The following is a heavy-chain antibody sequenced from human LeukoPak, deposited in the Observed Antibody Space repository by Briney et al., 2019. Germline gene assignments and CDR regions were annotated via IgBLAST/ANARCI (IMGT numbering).Heavy chain of an antibody. D-gene: IGHD6-6*01. J-gene: IGHJ6*03. CDR1: GGSFSGYY. Sequence: SETLSLTCAVYGGSFSGYYWSWIRQPPGKGLEWIGEINHSGSTNYNPSLKSRVTISVDTSKNQFSLKLSSVTAADTAVYYCARVRYSSSSARTYYYYMDVWGKGTTVTVSS. V-gene: IGHV4-34*01. CDR2: INHSGST. CDR3: ARVRYSSSSARTYYYYMDV.